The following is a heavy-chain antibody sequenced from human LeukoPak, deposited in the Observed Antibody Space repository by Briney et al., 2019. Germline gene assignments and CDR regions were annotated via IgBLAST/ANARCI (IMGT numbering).Heavy chain of an antibody. D-gene: IGHD1-1*01. CDR1: GGSISSYY. V-gene: IGHV4-59*01. Sequence: SETLSLTCTVSGGSISSYYWSWIRQPPGKGLEWIGYIYYSGSTNYNPSLKSRVTISVDTSKNQFSLKLSFVTAADTAVYYCARWAGTTSFDYWGQGTLVTVSS. J-gene: IGHJ4*02. CDR3: ARWAGTTSFDY. CDR2: IYYSGST.